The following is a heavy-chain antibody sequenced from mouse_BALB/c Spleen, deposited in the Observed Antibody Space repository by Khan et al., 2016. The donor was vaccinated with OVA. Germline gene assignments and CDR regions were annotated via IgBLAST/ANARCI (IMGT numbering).Heavy chain of an antibody. CDR1: GFSLTTYG. CDR2: IWSGGST. J-gene: IGHJ3*01. Sequence: QVQLQQSGPGLVQPSQSLSITCTVSGFSLTTYGVHWVRQSPEKGLEWLGVIWSGGSTDYNAAFISRLSISKDISKSQVFFKMNSLQVNDTAIYYRARNYDYDEGLAYWGQGTLVTVSA. V-gene: IGHV2-2*02. CDR3: ARNYDYDEGLAY. D-gene: IGHD2-4*01.